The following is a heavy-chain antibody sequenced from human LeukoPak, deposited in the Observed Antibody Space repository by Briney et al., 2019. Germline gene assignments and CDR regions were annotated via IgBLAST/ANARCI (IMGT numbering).Heavy chain of an antibody. CDR1: GFTFSSYG. V-gene: IGHV3-33*01. Sequence: PGGSLRLSCAASGFTFSSYGMHWVRQAPGKGLEWVAVIWYDGSNKYYADSVKGRFTISRDNSKNTLYLQMNSLRAEATAVYYCAGPTYSGSYYWFDYWGQGTLVTVSS. CDR3: AGPTYSGSYYWFDY. CDR2: IWYDGSNK. J-gene: IGHJ4*02. D-gene: IGHD1-26*01.